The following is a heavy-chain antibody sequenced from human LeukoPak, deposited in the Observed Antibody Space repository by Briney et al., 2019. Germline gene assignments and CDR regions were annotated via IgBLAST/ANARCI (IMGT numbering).Heavy chain of an antibody. CDR3: ARGGVYYDFWSGYYQKYYFDY. J-gene: IGHJ4*02. Sequence: SETLSLTCAVYGGSFSGYYWSWIRQPPGKGLEWIGAINHSGSTNYNPSLKSRVTISVDTSKNQLSLKLSSVTAADTAVYYCARGGVYYDFWSGYYQKYYFDYWGQGTLVTVSS. V-gene: IGHV4-34*01. CDR2: INHSGST. D-gene: IGHD3-3*01. CDR1: GGSFSGYY.